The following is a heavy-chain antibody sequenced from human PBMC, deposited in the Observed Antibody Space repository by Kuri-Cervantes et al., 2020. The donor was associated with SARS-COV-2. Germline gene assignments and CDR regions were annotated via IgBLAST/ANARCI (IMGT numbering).Heavy chain of an antibody. CDR3: ARLYSSSSNYYYYYMDV. D-gene: IGHD6-6*01. Sequence: LSLTCAASGFTFSSYWMSWVRQAPGKGLEWVANIKQDGSEKYYVDSVKGRFTISRDNAKNSLYLQMNSLRAEDTAVYYCARLYSSSSNYYYYYMDVWGKGTTVTVSS. CDR1: GFTFSSYW. V-gene: IGHV3-7*01. J-gene: IGHJ6*03. CDR2: IKQDGSEK.